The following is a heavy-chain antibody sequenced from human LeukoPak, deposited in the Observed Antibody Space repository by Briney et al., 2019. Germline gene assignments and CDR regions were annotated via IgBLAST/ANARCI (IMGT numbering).Heavy chain of an antibody. CDR1: GFIFSSYS. J-gene: IGHJ4*02. Sequence: GGSLRLSCAASGFIFSSYSMNWVRQAPGKGLEWLSYISSSGSTIYYADSVEGRFTISRDNAKNSLYLQMNSLRDEDTAVYYCARGGYYDSSGYFDFDYWGQGILVTVSS. V-gene: IGHV3-48*02. D-gene: IGHD3-22*01. CDR2: ISSSGSTI. CDR3: ARGGYYDSSGYFDFDY.